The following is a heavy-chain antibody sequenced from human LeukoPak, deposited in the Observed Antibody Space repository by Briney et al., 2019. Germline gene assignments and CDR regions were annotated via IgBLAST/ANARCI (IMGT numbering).Heavy chain of an antibody. CDR3: VRRADPDSRGYFPHYFGA. CDR2: IYHNGNI. D-gene: IGHD3-22*01. J-gene: IGHJ4*02. V-gene: IGHV4-38-2*01. CDR1: GSSISSGHY. Sequence: SETLSLTCAVSGSSISSGHYWGWLRHPPGKGLEWIGSIYHNGNIYYTTALNSRASIAVDTSKNQFFLILRSAAAAATAVYYCVRRADPDSRGYFPHYFGAWGQGTLVTVSS.